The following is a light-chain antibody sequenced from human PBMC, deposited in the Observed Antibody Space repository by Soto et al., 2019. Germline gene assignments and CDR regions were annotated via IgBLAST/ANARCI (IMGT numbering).Light chain of an antibody. CDR1: SSDIGIYKY. V-gene: IGLV2-14*01. J-gene: IGLJ1*01. CDR3: SSYTTSSTRV. Sequence: QSVLTQPASVSGSPGQSIAISCTGSSSDIGIYKYVSWYQQHPGKVPKLIIYEVTNRPSGVSNRFSGSKSGNTASLTISGLQGEDEADYYCSSYTTSSTRVFGPGTKLTVL. CDR2: EVT.